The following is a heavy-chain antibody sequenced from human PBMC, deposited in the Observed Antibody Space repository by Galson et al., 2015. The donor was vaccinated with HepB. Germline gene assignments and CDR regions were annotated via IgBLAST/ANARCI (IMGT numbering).Heavy chain of an antibody. CDR1: GFTFSSFR. V-gene: IGHV3-7*01. Sequence: SLRLSCAASGFTFSSFRMSWVRQAPGKGLEWVANIKQDGSEKYYVDSVKGRFTISRDNAKNSLYLQMNSLRAEDTAVYYCARARGWGSGYYYCIDVWGQGTTVTVSS. J-gene: IGHJ6*02. CDR3: ARARGWGSGYYYCIDV. D-gene: IGHD7-27*01. CDR2: IKQDGSEK.